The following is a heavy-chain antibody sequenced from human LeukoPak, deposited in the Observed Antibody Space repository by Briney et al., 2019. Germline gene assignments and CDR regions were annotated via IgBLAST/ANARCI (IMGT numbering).Heavy chain of an antibody. CDR1: GFTVITNG. D-gene: IGHD1-14*01. CDR3: ARGVEPLAANTLAY. Sequence: PGGSLRPSCAASGFTVITNGMTWVRQAPGKGLEWVSVLYSDGNTKYADSVQGRFTISRDNSKNTLYLEMNSLSPDDTAVYYCARGVEPLAANTLAYWGQGTLVTVSS. V-gene: IGHV3-53*01. J-gene: IGHJ4*02. CDR2: LYSDGNT.